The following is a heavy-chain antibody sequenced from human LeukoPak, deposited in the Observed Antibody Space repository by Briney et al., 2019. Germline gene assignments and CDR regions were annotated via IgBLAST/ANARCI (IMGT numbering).Heavy chain of an antibody. CDR1: GGSISCGDYY. V-gene: IGHV4-30-2*03. D-gene: IGHD3-16*01. J-gene: IGHJ4*02. CDR3: VRRYLITSGYFDY. CDR2: IYYTGTT. Sequence: PSQTLSLTCTVSGGSISCGDYYWSWIRQPPGTGLEWIGTIYYTGTTSANPSLKSRVTISVDTSKNHFYLRLTSVTAADTAVYHCVRRYLITSGYFDYWGQGAPVTVSS.